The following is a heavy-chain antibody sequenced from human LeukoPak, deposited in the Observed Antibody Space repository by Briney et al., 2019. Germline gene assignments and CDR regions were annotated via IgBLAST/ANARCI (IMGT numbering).Heavy chain of an antibody. CDR2: ISAYNGNT. J-gene: IGHJ6*02. Sequence: ASVKVSCMASGYTFTSYGISWVRPAPGQGLEWMGWISAYNGNTNYAQKLQGRVTMSTDTSTSTAYMELRSLSSDDTAVYYCARDRWVRGTIFGVVTYGMDVWGQGTTVTVSS. CDR1: GYTFTSYG. CDR3: ARDRWVRGTIFGVVTYGMDV. V-gene: IGHV1-18*01. D-gene: IGHD3-3*01.